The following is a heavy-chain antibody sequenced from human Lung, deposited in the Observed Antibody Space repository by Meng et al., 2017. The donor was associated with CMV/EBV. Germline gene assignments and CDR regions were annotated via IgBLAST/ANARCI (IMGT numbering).Heavy chain of an antibody. CDR3: AGPDHMGASPHDPFDI. CDR2: ISYTGTT. V-gene: IGHV4-59*01. J-gene: IGHJ3*02. Sequence: GSLRLSCTVSGGFISTNYWSWVRQLPGGGLEYIGHISYTGTTHYNPSLKSRVTISMDTPKTQFSLKLNSVTTADTAMYYCAGPDHMGASPHDPFDIWGQGTMVTVSS. CDR1: GGFISTNY. D-gene: IGHD1-26*01.